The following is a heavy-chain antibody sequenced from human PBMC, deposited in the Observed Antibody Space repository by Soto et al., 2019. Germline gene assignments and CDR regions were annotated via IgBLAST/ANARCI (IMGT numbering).Heavy chain of an antibody. CDR1: GFTFSSYA. J-gene: IGHJ4*02. Sequence: GGSLRLSCAASGFTFSSYAMSWVRQAPGKGLEWVSAISGSGGSTYYADSVKGRFTISRDNSKNTLYLQMNSLRAEDTAVYYCAKPPKYYYDRSGYFDYWGQGTLVTVSS. CDR3: AKPPKYYYDRSGYFDY. V-gene: IGHV3-23*01. CDR2: ISGSGGST. D-gene: IGHD3-22*01.